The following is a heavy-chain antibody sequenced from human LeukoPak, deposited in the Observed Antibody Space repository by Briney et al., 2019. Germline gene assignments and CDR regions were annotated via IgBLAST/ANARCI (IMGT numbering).Heavy chain of an antibody. CDR2: IANSENTI. Sequence: LEWVAHIANSENTIMYADSVKGRFTISRDNAKNSLFLQMNSLRAEDTAVYYCSRDPRTLDYWGQGTLVTVSS. J-gene: IGHJ4*02. V-gene: IGHV3-11*01. D-gene: IGHD3/OR15-3a*01. CDR3: SRDPRTLDY.